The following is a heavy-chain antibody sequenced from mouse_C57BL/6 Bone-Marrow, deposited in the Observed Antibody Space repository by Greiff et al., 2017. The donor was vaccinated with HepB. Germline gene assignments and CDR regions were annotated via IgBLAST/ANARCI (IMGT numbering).Heavy chain of an antibody. CDR2: INSDGGST. D-gene: IGHD2-2*01. CDR1: EYEFPSHD. V-gene: IGHV5-2*01. J-gene: IGHJ2*01. Sequence: EVKLMESGGGLVQPGESLKLSCESNEYEFPSHDMSWVRKTPEKRLELVAAINSDGGSTYYPDTMERRFIISRDNTKKTLYLQMRSLRSEDTALYYCAIWLRRSGFDYWGQGTTLTVSS. CDR3: AIWLRRSGFDY.